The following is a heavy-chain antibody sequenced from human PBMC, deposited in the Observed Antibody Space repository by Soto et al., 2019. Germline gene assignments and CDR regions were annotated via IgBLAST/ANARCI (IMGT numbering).Heavy chain of an antibody. CDR2: IAHSGNT. CDR3: AKGLNWNHESADY. V-gene: IGHV4-34*01. D-gene: IGHD1-1*01. CDR1: GGSFSGYY. J-gene: IGHJ4*02. Sequence: LETLSLTCAVYGGSFSGYYWSWIRQPPGKGLEWIGEIAHSGNTHYKTSLKSRVTISMNPSENQFSLNLKYVTAADTAVYYCAKGLNWNHESADYWGQGT.